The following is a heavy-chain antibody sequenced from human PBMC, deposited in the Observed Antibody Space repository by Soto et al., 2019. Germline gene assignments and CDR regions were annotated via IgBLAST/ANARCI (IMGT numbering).Heavy chain of an antibody. J-gene: IGHJ4*02. D-gene: IGHD6-19*01. V-gene: IGHV3-23*01. Sequence: GGSLRLSCAASGFTFSSYAMSWVRQAPGKGLEWVSAISGSGGSTYYADSVKGRFTISRDNSKNTLYLQMNSLRAEDTAVYYCAKNVNGATYSSGWLFDYWGQGTLVTVSS. CDR3: AKNVNGATYSSGWLFDY. CDR1: GFTFSSYA. CDR2: ISGSGGST.